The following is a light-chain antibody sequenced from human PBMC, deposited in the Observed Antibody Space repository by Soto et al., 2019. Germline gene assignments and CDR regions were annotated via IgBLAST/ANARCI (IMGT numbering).Light chain of an antibody. J-gene: IGKJ1*01. V-gene: IGKV3D-20*01. CDR3: QQYGSSPWT. CDR2: DAS. CDR1: QTVSGDY. Sequence: IVLTQSPATLSLSPGERATLSCGASQTVSGDYLAWYQQKPGLAPRLLIYDASRRASGIPHRFSGSGSGTDFTLTISRLEPEDFAVYYCQQYGSSPWTFGQGTKVEIK.